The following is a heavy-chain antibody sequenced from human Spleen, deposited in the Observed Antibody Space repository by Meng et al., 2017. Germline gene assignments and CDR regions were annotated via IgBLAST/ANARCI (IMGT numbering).Heavy chain of an antibody. CDR3: ARDLMVTGDLDY. CDR1: GFTFSSYS. Sequence: GESLKISCAASGFTFSSYSMNWVRQAPGKGLEWVSSISSSSSYIYYADSVKGRFTISRDSSKNTMFLQMNSLRTEDTAVYYCARDLMVTGDLDYWGQGTRVTVSS. D-gene: IGHD5-18*01. J-gene: IGHJ4*02. CDR2: ISSSSSYI. V-gene: IGHV3-21*01.